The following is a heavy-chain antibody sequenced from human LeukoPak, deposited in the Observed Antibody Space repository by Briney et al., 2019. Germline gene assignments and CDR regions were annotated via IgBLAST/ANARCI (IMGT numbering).Heavy chain of an antibody. CDR1: EYTFTGYY. Sequence: GASVKVSCKASEYTFTGYYLHWVRQAPGQGLEWMGRFNPNSGGTEYEQKFQGRVTMTRDTSISTAYMELSSLRSDDTAVYYCARERTYCYFDLWGRGTLVTVSS. V-gene: IGHV1-2*06. CDR2: FNPNSGGT. CDR3: ARERTYCYFDL. J-gene: IGHJ2*01.